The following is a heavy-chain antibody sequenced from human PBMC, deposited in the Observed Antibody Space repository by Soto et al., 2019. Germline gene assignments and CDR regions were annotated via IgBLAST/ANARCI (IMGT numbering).Heavy chain of an antibody. V-gene: IGHV3-11*01. J-gene: IGHJ6*02. Sequence: GGSLRLSCTTSGFTFSDYYMTWVRQAPGKGLEWISYMSGSGDAIYYADSVKGRFTISRDNAKNSLHLEMNSLRVEDTAMYYCVRGNFYYGMDVWGQGTTVTVSS. CDR3: VRGNFYYGMDV. CDR2: MSGSGDAI. CDR1: GFTFSDYY.